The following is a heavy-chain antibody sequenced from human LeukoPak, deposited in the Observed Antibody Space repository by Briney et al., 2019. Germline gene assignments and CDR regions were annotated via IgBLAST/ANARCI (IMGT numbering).Heavy chain of an antibody. V-gene: IGHV4-39*07. CDR1: GGSISSSSYY. CDR2: IYYSGST. CDR3: ARDKDWNFD. J-gene: IGHJ4*02. Sequence: SETLSLTCTVSGGSISSSSYYWGWIRQPPGKGLEWIGSIYYSGSTYYNPPLKSRVTISVDTSKNQFSLKLSSVTAADTAVYYCARDKDWNFDWGQGTLVTVSS. D-gene: IGHD1-7*01.